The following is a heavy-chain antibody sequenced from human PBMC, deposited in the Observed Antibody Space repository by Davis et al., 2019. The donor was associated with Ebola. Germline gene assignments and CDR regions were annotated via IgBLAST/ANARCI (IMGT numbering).Heavy chain of an antibody. J-gene: IGHJ2*01. CDR1: GFTFSDYW. Sequence: GESLKISCAASGFTFSDYWMSWVRQAPGKGLEWVANIKEDGSQKYYVDSVKGRFTISRDNAKNSLYLQMNSLRAEDTAVYYCARDKKIVRWYFDLWGRGTLVTVSS. V-gene: IGHV3-7*03. CDR3: ARDKKIVRWYFDL. CDR2: IKEDGSQK. D-gene: IGHD3-16*02.